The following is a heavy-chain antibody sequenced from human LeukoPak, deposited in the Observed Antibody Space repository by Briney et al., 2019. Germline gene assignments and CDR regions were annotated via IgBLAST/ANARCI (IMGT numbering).Heavy chain of an antibody. J-gene: IGHJ4*02. CDR1: GGSISSGGYS. CDR2: IYHSGST. Sequence: TLSLTCAVSGGSISSGGYSWSWIRQPPGKGLEWIGYIYHSGSTYYNPSLKSRVTISVDRSKNQFSLKLSSVTAADTAVYYCARASPVTPYYFDYWGQGTLVTVSS. D-gene: IGHD4-17*01. CDR3: ARASPVTPYYFDY. V-gene: IGHV4-30-2*01.